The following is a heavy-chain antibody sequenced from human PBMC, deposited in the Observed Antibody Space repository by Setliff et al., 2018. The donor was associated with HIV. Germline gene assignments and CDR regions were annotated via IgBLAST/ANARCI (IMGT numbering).Heavy chain of an antibody. V-gene: IGHV3-7*03. CDR1: GLTFNRYW. Sequence: PGGSLRLSCVASGLTFNRYWMSWVRQVPGKGLEWVSNTKYDGSESYYVDSVKGRFIASTDNANNTLFLQMRSLGAEDTALYYCARGRASHTIFGVDYQDFYYMDAWGIGTTVTVSS. D-gene: IGHD3-3*01. J-gene: IGHJ6*03. CDR3: ARGRASHTIFGVDYQDFYYMDA. CDR2: TKYDGSES.